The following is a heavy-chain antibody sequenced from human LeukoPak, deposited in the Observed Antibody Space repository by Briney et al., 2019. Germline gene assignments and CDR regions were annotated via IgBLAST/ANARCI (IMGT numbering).Heavy chain of an antibody. D-gene: IGHD3-10*01. CDR2: ISWNSGSI. J-gene: IGHJ4*02. CDR1: GSTITNNW. CDR3: AKDVYGSGSSNFDY. V-gene: IGHV3-9*01. Sequence: GGSLRLSCVVSGSTITNNWMYWVRQAPGRGLVWVSGISWNSGSIGYADSVKGRFTISRDNAKNSLYLQMNSLRAEDTALYYCAKDVYGSGSSNFDYWGQGTLVTVSS.